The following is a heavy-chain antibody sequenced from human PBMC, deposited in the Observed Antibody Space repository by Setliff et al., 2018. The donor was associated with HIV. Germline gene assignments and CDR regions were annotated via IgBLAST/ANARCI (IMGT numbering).Heavy chain of an antibody. J-gene: IGHJ4*02. D-gene: IGHD6-19*01. V-gene: IGHV4-30-4*01. CDR2: FMYTDIHYVNYLN. CDR1: GASFVGDNH. Sequence: SETLSLTCAVSGASFVGDNHWSWIRQTPERGLEWIAYFMYTDIHYVNYLNYLNPSLASRLSISVDKSKNQFSLTLSSVTAADTAVYYCARARSDWYNVRPYYFDLWGQGTPVTVSS. CDR3: ARARSDWYNVRPYYFDL.